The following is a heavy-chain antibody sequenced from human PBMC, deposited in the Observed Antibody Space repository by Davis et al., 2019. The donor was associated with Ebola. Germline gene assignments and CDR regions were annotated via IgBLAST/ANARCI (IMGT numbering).Heavy chain of an antibody. V-gene: IGHV3-15*01. CDR1: GFTFSNAW. CDR3: TTEGIAVAGTFDY. CDR2: IKSKTDGGTT. J-gene: IGHJ4*02. Sequence: GESLKISCAASGFTFSNAWMSWVRQAPGKGLEWVGRIKSKTDGGTTDYAAPVKGRFTISRDDSKNTRYLQMNSLKTEDTAVYYCTTEGIAVAGTFDYWGQGTLVTVSS. D-gene: IGHD6-19*01.